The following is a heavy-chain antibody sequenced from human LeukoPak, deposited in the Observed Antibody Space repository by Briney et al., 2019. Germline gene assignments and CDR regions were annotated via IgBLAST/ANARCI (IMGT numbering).Heavy chain of an antibody. CDR1: EFTYSSYN. Sequence: GGSLRLSCVASEFTYSSYNMNWVRQAPGKGLEWVSSISSSSSYIYYADSVRGRFTISRDNAKNSLYLQMNNLRPEDTAVYYCAREIFWSGYFSNLHFDYWGQGTLVTVSS. CDR3: AREIFWSGYFSNLHFDY. D-gene: IGHD3-3*01. V-gene: IGHV3-21*06. CDR2: ISSSSSYI. J-gene: IGHJ4*02.